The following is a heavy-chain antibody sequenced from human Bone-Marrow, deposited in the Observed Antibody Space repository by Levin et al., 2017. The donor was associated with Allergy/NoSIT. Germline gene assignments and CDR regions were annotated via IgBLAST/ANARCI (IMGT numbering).Heavy chain of an antibody. V-gene: IGHV3-9*01. D-gene: IGHD2-2*01. CDR2: ISWNSGSI. CDR1: GFTFDDYA. J-gene: IGHJ6*02. Sequence: GGSLRLSCAASGFTFDDYAMHWVRQAPGKGLEWVSGISWNSGSIGYADSVKGRFTISRDNAKNSLYLQMNSLRAEDTALYYCAKEGVVPAAIYYYGMDVWGQGTTVTVSS. CDR3: AKEGVVPAAIYYYGMDV.